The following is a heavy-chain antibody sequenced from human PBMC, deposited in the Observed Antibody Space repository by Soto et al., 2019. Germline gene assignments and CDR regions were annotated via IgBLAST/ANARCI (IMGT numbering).Heavy chain of an antibody. Sequence: QVQLVESGGGVVQPGRSLRLSCAASGFTFSSHGMHWVRQAPGKGLEWVAVIWYDGSNKYYADSVKGRFTISRDNSKNTLYLQMNSLTAEDTAMYYCARDQGWDHLLQYRGQGTLVTVSS. CDR2: IWYDGSNK. CDR3: ARDQGWDHLLQY. D-gene: IGHD1-26*01. J-gene: IGHJ4*02. CDR1: GFTFSSHG. V-gene: IGHV3-33*01.